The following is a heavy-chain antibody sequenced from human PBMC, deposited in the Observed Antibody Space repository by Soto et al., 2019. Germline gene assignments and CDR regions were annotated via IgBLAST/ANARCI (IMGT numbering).Heavy chain of an antibody. CDR1: GYTFTTYA. Sequence: ASVKVSCKASGYTFTTYALHWVRQAPGQRLEWMGWINAGNGNTKYSQKFQGRVTITRDTSASTAYMELSSLRSEDTAVYYCARGDYGDHDDASDIWGQGTMVTVSS. D-gene: IGHD4-17*01. J-gene: IGHJ3*02. V-gene: IGHV1-3*01. CDR2: INAGNGNT. CDR3: ARGDYGDHDDASDI.